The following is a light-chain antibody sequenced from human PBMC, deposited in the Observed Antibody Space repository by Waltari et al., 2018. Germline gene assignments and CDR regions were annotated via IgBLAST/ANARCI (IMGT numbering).Light chain of an antibody. CDR1: QSVSSN. Sequence: EIVLTQSPATLSVSPGERATLSCRASQSVSSNLAWYQQKPGQTPRLLIYGASTRATGIPARFSGSGSGTEFTLTISSLQPEDFAIYYCQQSYNSPLTFGGGTEVEIK. V-gene: IGKV3-15*01. J-gene: IGKJ4*01. CDR2: GAS. CDR3: QQSYNSPLT.